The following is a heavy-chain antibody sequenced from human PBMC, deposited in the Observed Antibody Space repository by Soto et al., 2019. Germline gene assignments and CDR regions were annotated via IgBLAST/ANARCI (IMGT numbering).Heavy chain of an antibody. CDR2: INPNSGAR. D-gene: IGHD5-12*01. CDR3: ARDSVSTIGDFDN. Sequence: QVQLVQSGAEMKKPGASVTVSCKASGYSFTGYYLHWVRQAPGQGLEWLGWINPNSGARNHAQKFQGRVTMTRDRSITTAYMDLNRLTSDDTAVYYCARDSVSTIGDFDNWGQGTLVTVSS. CDR1: GYSFTGYY. V-gene: IGHV1-2*02. J-gene: IGHJ4*02.